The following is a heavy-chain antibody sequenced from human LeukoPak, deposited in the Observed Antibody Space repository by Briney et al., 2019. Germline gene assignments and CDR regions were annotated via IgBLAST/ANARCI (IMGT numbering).Heavy chain of an antibody. CDR2: INPDGTQK. V-gene: IGHV3-7*01. CDR1: GFTFSRNW. J-gene: IGHJ4*02. D-gene: IGHD5-24*01. CDR3: AKLLGTATTYDY. Sequence: GGSLTLSCEASGFTFSRNWMRWVRQARGKGLEWVASINPDGTQKFYVDSVKGRFTISRDNTKSSLYLEMNSLGAEDTSMYYCAKLLGTATTYDYWGQGTRVTVSS.